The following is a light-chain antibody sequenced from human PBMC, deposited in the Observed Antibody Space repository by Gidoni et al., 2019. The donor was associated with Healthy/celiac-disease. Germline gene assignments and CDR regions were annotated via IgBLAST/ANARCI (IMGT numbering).Light chain of an antibody. CDR2: EVS. Sequence: QSALTQPASVSGSPGQSITISCTGTSSDVGGYNYVSWYHQHPGKDPKLMIYEVSTRPSGVANRCSGAKSGDTASLTISGLQAEDEADDYCSSYTSSSTLVFGGGTKLTVL. V-gene: IGLV2-14*01. CDR1: SSDVGGYNY. CDR3: SSYTSSSTLV. J-gene: IGLJ2*01.